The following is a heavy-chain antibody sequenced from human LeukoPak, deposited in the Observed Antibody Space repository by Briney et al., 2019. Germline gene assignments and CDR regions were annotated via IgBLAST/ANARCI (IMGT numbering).Heavy chain of an antibody. J-gene: IGHJ3*02. D-gene: IGHD6-6*01. Sequence: SETLSLTCTVSGGSISSYYWSWIRQSAGKGLEWIGRIYTSGSTNYNPSLKSRVTMSVDTSKNQFSLKLSSVTAADTAVYYCARERGVADRQVLFYAFDIWGQGTMVTVSS. CDR2: IYTSGST. CDR3: ARERGVADRQVLFYAFDI. CDR1: GGSISSYY. V-gene: IGHV4-4*07.